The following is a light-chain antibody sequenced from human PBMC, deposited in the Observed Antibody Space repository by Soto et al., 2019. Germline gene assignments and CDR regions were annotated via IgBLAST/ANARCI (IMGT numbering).Light chain of an antibody. J-gene: IGLJ1*01. Sequence: QSALTQPRSVSGSPGQSVTISCTGTSSDVGGYNYVSWYQHHPGKAPKLMIYDVIKRPSGVPDRFSGSKSGNTASLTISGLQAEDEADYYCCSYAGSYPPYVFGTGTQLTVL. V-gene: IGLV2-11*01. CDR2: DVI. CDR1: SSDVGGYNY. CDR3: CSYAGSYPPYV.